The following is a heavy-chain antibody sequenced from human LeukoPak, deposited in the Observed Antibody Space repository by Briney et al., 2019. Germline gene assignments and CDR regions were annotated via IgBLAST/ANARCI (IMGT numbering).Heavy chain of an antibody. Sequence: GGSLRLSCAASVFTFRSYGMHCLPHAPGKALEWVAVISHDGHNQHYPPSVTRRFTISRDDSNNALYLQMHSLRADDTAVYYCAKVRATLVVVSYFDYWGQGALVTVSS. D-gene: IGHD3-22*01. CDR2: ISHDGHNQ. V-gene: IGHV3-30*18. CDR1: VFTFRSYG. J-gene: IGHJ4*02. CDR3: AKVRATLVVVSYFDY.